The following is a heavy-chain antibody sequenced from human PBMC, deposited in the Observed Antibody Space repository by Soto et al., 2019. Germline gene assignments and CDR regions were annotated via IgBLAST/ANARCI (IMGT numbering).Heavy chain of an antibody. Sequence: QVQLVESGGGVVQPGRSLRLSCAASGFTFSSYGMHWVRQAPGKGLEWVAVISYDGSNKYYADSVKGRFTISRDNSKNTLYLQMNSLRAEDTAVYYCAKDQRWRDGSGSYSDYWGQGTLVTVSS. CDR3: AKDQRWRDGSGSYSDY. D-gene: IGHD3-10*01. V-gene: IGHV3-30*18. CDR1: GFTFSSYG. J-gene: IGHJ4*02. CDR2: ISYDGSNK.